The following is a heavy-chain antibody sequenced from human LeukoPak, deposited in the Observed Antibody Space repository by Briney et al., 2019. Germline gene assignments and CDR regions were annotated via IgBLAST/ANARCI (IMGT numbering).Heavy chain of an antibody. D-gene: IGHD2-15*01. CDR3: AREDMVVGGASDI. J-gene: IGHJ3*02. CDR1: GGSLSGYY. CDR2: IDHIGTT. Sequence: PSETLSLTCEVFGGSLSGYYWSWIRQSPRQGLEWIGEIDHIGTTNYNPSPKTRVTMSVDTSKRQFSLKLTSVTAADTAVYYCAREDMVVGGASDIWGQGTTVSVST. V-gene: IGHV4-34*01.